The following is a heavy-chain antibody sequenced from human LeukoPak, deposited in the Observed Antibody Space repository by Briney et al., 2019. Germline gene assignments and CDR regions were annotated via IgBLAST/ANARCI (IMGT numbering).Heavy chain of an antibody. CDR2: ISGNGANT. Sequence: GGSLRLSCAASGFTFSGYSMSWVRQGPGKGLEWVSTISGNGANTYYGDSVKGRFTISRDNSKNTLYLQMNSLRVDDTAVYYCAKGGVVNWFDPWGQGTLVTVSS. CDR3: AKGGVVNWFDP. D-gene: IGHD3-22*01. CDR1: GFTFSGYS. V-gene: IGHV3-23*01. J-gene: IGHJ5*02.